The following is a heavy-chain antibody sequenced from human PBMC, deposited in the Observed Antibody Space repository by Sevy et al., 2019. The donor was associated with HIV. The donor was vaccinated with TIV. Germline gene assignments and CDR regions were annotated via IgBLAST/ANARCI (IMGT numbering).Heavy chain of an antibody. J-gene: IGHJ3*02. CDR2: IYYSGST. CDR1: GGSVSSGSYY. CDR3: AREERLGQGDAFDI. V-gene: IGHV4-61*01. D-gene: IGHD1-1*01. Sequence: SETLSLTCTVSGGSVSSGSYYWSWIRQPPGKGLEWIGYIYYSGSTNYNPSLKSRVTISVDTSKNQFSLKLSSVTAADTAVYYCAREERLGQGDAFDIWGQGTMVTVSS.